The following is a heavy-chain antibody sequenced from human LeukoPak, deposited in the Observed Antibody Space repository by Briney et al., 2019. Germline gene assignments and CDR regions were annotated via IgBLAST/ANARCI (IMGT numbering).Heavy chain of an antibody. J-gene: IGHJ6*02. CDR1: GFTFSDYA. D-gene: IGHD3-16*01. Sequence: GGSLRLSCAASGFTFSDYAMHWVRQAPGKGLEWVASISYDGSKEYYADSVKGRFTTSRDSSKNTLYLQLNSLTTEDTAVFYCAKRIGRFYGMDVLGPGTTVTVSS. CDR2: ISYDGSKE. CDR3: AKRIGRFYGMDV. V-gene: IGHV3-30-3*02.